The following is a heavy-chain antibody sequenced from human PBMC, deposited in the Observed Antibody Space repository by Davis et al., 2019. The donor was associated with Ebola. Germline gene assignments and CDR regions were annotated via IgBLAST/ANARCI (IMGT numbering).Heavy chain of an antibody. Sequence: GESLKISCAASGFTFSSYWMSWVRQAPGKGLEWVANIKQDGSEKYYVDSVKGRFTISRDNAKNSLYLQMNSLRAEDTAVYYCARDDKTYYYDSSSYNYGIAMGIDYWGQGTLVTVSS. CDR3: ARDDKTYYYDSSSYNYGIAMGIDY. CDR2: IKQDGSEK. D-gene: IGHD3-22*01. J-gene: IGHJ4*02. V-gene: IGHV3-7*01. CDR1: GFTFSSYW.